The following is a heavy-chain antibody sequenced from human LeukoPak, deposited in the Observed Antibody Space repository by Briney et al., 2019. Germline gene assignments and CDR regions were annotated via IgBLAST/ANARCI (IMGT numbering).Heavy chain of an antibody. J-gene: IGHJ6*02. D-gene: IGHD4-17*01. CDR2: IIPIFGTA. CDR1: GGTFSSYA. CDR3: ARDDGDFIEEIEAYYYYYGMDV. Sequence: GASVKVSCKASGGTFSSYAIGWVRQAPGQGLEWMGGIIPIFGTANYAQKFQGRVTITADESTSTAYMELSSLRSEDTAVYYCARDDGDFIEEIEAYYYYYGMDVWGQGTTVTVSS. V-gene: IGHV1-69*13.